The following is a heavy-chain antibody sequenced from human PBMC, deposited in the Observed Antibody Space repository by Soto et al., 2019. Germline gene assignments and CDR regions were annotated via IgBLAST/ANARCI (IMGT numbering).Heavy chain of an antibody. CDR1: GVIVSSNY. CDR3: ARSPWGGPFDY. J-gene: IGHJ4*02. CDR2: IYSGGST. V-gene: IGHV3-53*01. D-gene: IGHD7-27*01. Sequence: EVQLVESGGGLIQPGGSLRLSCTASGVIVSSNYMSWVRQAPGKGLEWVSVIYSGGSTYYGDSVKGRFTISRDNSKNALYLQMNRLRAEDTAVYHCARSPWGGPFDYWGQGTLVTVSS.